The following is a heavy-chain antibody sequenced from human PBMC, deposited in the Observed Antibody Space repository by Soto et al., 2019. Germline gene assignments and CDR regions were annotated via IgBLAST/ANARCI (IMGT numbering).Heavy chain of an antibody. CDR1: GFTFSSYA. Sequence: GGSLRLSCAASGFTFSSYAMSWVRQAPGKGQEWVSAISGSGGSTYYADSVKGRFTISRDNSKNTLYLQMNSLRAEDTAVYYCATHHGDSVYYFDYWGQGTLVTVSS. D-gene: IGHD4-17*01. CDR3: ATHHGDSVYYFDY. J-gene: IGHJ4*02. V-gene: IGHV3-23*01. CDR2: ISGSGGST.